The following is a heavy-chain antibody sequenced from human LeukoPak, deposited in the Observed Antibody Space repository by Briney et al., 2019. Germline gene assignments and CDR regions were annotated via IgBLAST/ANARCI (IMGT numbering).Heavy chain of an antibody. CDR1: GFTFSDYY. J-gene: IGHJ4*02. CDR2: ISGSGRTI. Sequence: GGSLRLSCAASGFTFSDYYVSWIHQAPGKGLEWVSYISGSGRTIYYADSVKGRFTISRDNAKNSLYLQMNSLRAEDTAVFYCARGERQWLGQIEYWGQGTLVTVSS. V-gene: IGHV3-11*01. CDR3: ARGERQWLGQIEY. D-gene: IGHD6-19*01.